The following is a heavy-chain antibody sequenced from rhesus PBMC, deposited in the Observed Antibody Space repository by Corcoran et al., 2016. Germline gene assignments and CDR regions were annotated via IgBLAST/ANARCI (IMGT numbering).Heavy chain of an antibody. CDR3: ARPYSSWTDDAFDF. J-gene: IGHJ3*01. Sequence: QVQLQESGPGLVQPSETLSLTCAVSGGSISDDYYWSWIRQPPGKGLEWIGYIYGSGGGTNYHPSLKNLVTISIDTSKNQFSLKLSSVTAADTAVYYCARPYSSWTDDAFDFWGQGLRVTVSS. CDR2: IYGSGGGT. CDR1: GGSISDDYY. D-gene: IGHD6-13*01. V-gene: IGHV4-106*01.